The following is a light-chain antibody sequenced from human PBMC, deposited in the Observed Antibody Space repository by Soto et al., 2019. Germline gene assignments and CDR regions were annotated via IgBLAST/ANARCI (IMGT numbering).Light chain of an antibody. V-gene: IGLV2-14*01. CDR3: SSYSDSSTLVV. J-gene: IGLJ2*01. CDR1: SSDVGGYKY. Sequence: QSALTQPASVSGSPGQSITISCTGTSSDVGGYKYVSWYQQHPGKAPKLMIYEVNNRPSDVSNRFSGSKSGNTASLTISGLQAEDEADYHCSSYSDSSTLVVFGGGTKLTVL. CDR2: EVN.